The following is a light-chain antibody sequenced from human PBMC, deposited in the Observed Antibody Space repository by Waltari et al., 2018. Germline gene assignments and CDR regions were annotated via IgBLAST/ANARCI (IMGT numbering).Light chain of an antibody. CDR1: ESISKS. CDR2: AAS. V-gene: IGKV3-20*01. J-gene: IGKJ1*01. Sequence: DIVLTQSPGTPSLSPGERATLSCRASESISKSLAWYQQRPGQAPRLLIYAASNRATGVPDRVSGSGSGTDFSLTISRLEPEYFAVYYCQMYVRLPVTFGQGTKVEIK. CDR3: QMYVRLPVT.